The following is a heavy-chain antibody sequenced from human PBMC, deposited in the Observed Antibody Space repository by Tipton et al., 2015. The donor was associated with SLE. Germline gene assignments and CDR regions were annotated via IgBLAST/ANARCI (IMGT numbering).Heavy chain of an antibody. CDR2: IKSDGSRS. J-gene: IGHJ4*02. Sequence: SLRLSCAASGFSLRNYWMHWVRQAPGKGLVWVSGIKSDGSRSTYADSAKGRFTISRDNAKNTLYLQMNSLRPEDTAVYYCARGGAGAYYDSSGFPFYFDHWGQGTLVPVSS. CDR1: GFSLRNYW. CDR3: ARGGAGAYYDSSGFPFYFDH. V-gene: IGHV3-74*01. D-gene: IGHD3-22*01.